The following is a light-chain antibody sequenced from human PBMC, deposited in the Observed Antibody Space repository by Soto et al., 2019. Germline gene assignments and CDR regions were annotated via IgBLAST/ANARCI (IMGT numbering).Light chain of an antibody. CDR3: SSYTSGSSLVV. J-gene: IGLJ2*01. CDR2: DVR. Sequence: QSALTQPASVSGSPGQSITISCTGTSSDVDDYKYVSWYQQHPGKAPKLMIYDVRNRPSGVSNRFSGSKSGNTASLTISGLQAEDEADYYCSSYTSGSSLVVFGGGTKFTVL. CDR1: SSDVDDYKY. V-gene: IGLV2-14*01.